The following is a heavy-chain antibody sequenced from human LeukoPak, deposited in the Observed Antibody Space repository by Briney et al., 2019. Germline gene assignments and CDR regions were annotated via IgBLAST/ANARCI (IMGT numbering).Heavy chain of an antibody. J-gene: IGHJ6*03. CDR1: GFTFSSYA. V-gene: IGHV3-23*01. Sequence: GGSLRLSRAASGFTFSSYAMIWVRQAPGKGLEWVSAISGSGGSTYYADSVKGGFTISRDNSKNTLYLQMNSLRAEDTAVYYCAKSSTFYYYYSMDVWGKGTTVTVSS. CDR2: ISGSGGST. CDR3: AKSSTFYYYYSMDV.